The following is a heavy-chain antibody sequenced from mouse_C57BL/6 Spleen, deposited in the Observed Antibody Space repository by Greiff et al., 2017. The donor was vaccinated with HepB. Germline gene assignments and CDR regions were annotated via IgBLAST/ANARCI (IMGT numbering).Heavy chain of an antibody. CDR3: ARRGYDYDGAWFAY. CDR2: IYPRDGST. D-gene: IGHD2-4*01. CDR1: GYTFTSYD. J-gene: IGHJ3*01. Sequence: VQRVESGPELVKPGASVKVSCKASGYTFTSYDINWVKQRPGQGLEWIGWIYPRDGSTKYNEKFKGKATLTVDTSSSTAYMELPSLTSEDSAVYFCARRGYDYDGAWFAYWGQGTLVTVSS. V-gene: IGHV1-85*01.